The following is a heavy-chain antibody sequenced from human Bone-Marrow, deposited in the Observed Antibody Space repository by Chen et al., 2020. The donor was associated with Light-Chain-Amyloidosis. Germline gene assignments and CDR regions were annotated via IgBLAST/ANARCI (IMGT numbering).Heavy chain of an antibody. CDR3: ATGGQSGCAQSYKSIDI. J-gene: IGHJ6*02. D-gene: IGHD5-12*01. V-gene: IGHV3-23*01. CDR1: GFTFSDYA. CDR2: LSPSGLTT. Sequence: EVQLLESGGGLAQPGGSLSLSCAASGFTFSDYAMSWVRQAPGKGLEWVSTLSPSGLTTFYADSVKGRFSYSRDNSMNTLFLQVSSVRAEDTAVYYCATGGQSGCAQSYKSIDIWGQGTTVTVA.